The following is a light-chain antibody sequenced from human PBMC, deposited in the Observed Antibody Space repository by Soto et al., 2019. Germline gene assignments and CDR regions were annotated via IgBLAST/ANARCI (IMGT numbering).Light chain of an antibody. Sequence: SVLTQPPSVSGAPGQRVTISCTGSSSNIGAGYDVHWYQQLPGTAPKLLIYGDSNRPSGVPDRFSGSKSGTSTSLAITGLQAEDEADYYCQSYDNSLSGSLFXTGTKV. CDR1: SSNIGAGYD. CDR2: GDS. J-gene: IGLJ1*01. V-gene: IGLV1-40*01. CDR3: QSYDNSLSGSL.